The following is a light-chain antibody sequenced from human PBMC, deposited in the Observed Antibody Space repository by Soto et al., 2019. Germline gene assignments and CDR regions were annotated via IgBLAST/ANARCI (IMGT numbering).Light chain of an antibody. Sequence: DIQMTQSPSSLSASVGDRVTITCQASQDISNYLNWYQQKPGKAPKLLIYDASNLENRVPTRFSGSGSGTDFTFTISNLQPKDFATYYCQQYDNLQWTCGRGTKVEIK. V-gene: IGKV1-33*01. CDR1: QDISNY. J-gene: IGKJ1*01. CDR2: DAS. CDR3: QQYDNLQWT.